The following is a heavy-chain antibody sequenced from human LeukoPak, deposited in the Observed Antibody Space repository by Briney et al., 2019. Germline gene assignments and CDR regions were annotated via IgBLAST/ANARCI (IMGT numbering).Heavy chain of an antibody. CDR3: ARVMGSSWYIDP. D-gene: IGHD6-13*01. V-gene: IGHV1-8*01. CDR2: MNPNSGNT. J-gene: IGHJ5*02. CDR1: GYTFTSYD. Sequence: GASVKVSCKASGYTFTSYDINWVRQATGQGLEWMGWMNPNSGNTGYAQKFQGRVTMTRNTSISTAYMELSSLRSEDTAVYYCARVMGSSWYIDPWGQGTLVTVSS.